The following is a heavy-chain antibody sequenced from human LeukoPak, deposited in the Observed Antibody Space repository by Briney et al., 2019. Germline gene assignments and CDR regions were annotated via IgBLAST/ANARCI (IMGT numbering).Heavy chain of an antibody. CDR1: GGTFSSYA. CDR2: IIPIFGTA. D-gene: IGHD4-23*01. J-gene: IGHJ3*02. V-gene: IGHV1-69*05. Sequence: SVKVSCXASGGTFSSYAISWVRQAPGQGLEWMGGIIPIFGTANCAQKFQGRVTITTDESTSTAYMELSSLRSEDTAVYYCASHYGGNWNDAFDIWGQGTMVTVSS. CDR3: ASHYGGNWNDAFDI.